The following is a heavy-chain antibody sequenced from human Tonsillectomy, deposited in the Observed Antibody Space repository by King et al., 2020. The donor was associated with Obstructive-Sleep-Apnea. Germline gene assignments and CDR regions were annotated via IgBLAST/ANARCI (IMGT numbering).Heavy chain of an antibody. CDR1: GITFSSYS. J-gene: IGHJ3*01. V-gene: IGHV3-48*04. D-gene: IGHD3-16*01. Sequence: VQLVESGGGLVQPGGSLRLSCAASGITFSSYSMNWVRQAPGKGLEWVSYISSSTSTIYYADSGKGRFTNSRENAKNSRYLQMNSLGAEDTAVYYCATGGPDAFDFWGRGTMVTVSS. CDR2: ISSSTSTI. CDR3: ATGGPDAFDF.